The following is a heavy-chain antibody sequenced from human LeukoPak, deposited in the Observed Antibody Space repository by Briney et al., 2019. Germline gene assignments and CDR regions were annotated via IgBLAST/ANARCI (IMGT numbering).Heavy chain of an antibody. CDR1: GYTLTSYY. J-gene: IGHJ4*02. D-gene: IGHD2-21*02. CDR3: ARSPDPVVTATSFDY. V-gene: IGHV1-46*01. Sequence: APVKVSCKASGYTLTSYYMHWVRQAPGQGLEWMGIINPSGGSTSYAQKFQGRVTMTRDTSTSTVYMELSSLRSEDTAVYYCARSPDPVVTATSFDYWGQGTLVTVSS. CDR2: INPSGGST.